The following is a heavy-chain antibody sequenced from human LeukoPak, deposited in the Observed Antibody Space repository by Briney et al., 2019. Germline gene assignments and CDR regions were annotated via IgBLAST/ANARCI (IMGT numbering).Heavy chain of an antibody. V-gene: IGHV4-34*01. CDR1: GGPLRGNS. J-gene: IGHJ5*02. Sequence: SETLSLTCAVYGGPLRGNSWAWIGQPPGKGLKWMGESNHSGSTNYNPSLKSRVTISVDTSKNQFSLKLSSVTAADTAVYYCARGARDIVVVPAAKPWFDPWGQGTLVTVSS. CDR2: SNHSGST. D-gene: IGHD2-2*01. CDR3: ARGARDIVVVPAAKPWFDP.